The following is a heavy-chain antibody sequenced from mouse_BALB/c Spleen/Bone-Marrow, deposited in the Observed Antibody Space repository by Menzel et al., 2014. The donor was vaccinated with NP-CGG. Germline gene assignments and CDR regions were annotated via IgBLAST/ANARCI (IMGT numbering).Heavy chain of an antibody. D-gene: IGHD2-2*01. CDR1: GYTFTYYT. CDR2: INPNSDYT. V-gene: IGHV1-4*01. Sequence: QVQLKESGAELARPGASVKMSCKASGYTFTYYTMYWVEQRPGQGLEWIGYINPNSDYTNYNQKFKDKATLTADKSSSTAYMQLSSLTSEDSAVYYCAREVYGSWFAYWGQGTLVTVSA. CDR3: AREVYGSWFAY. J-gene: IGHJ3*01.